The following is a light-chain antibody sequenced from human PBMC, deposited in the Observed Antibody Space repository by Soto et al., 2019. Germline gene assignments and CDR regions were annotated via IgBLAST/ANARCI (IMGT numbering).Light chain of an antibody. J-gene: IGKJ1*01. CDR3: QQYNNWPQT. V-gene: IGKV3-15*01. CDR2: DAS. CDR1: QSVGSY. Sequence: TVLAQSPATVSLSPGETAILSCRASQSVGSYLAWYQQKPGQAPRLLIYDASNRATGIPARFSGSGSGTEFTLTISSLQAEDFAVYYCQQYNNWPQTFGQGTKVDIK.